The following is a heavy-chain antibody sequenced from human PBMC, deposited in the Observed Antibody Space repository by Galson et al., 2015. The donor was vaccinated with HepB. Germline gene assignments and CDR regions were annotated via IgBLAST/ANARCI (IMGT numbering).Heavy chain of an antibody. D-gene: IGHD3-10*01. V-gene: IGHV1-69*13. CDR3: AKDRPGTMVQGVIPFFDY. CDR2: IIPIFGTA. CDR1: GGTFSSYA. J-gene: IGHJ4*02. Sequence: SVKVSCKASGGTFSSYAISWVRQAPGQGLEWMGGIIPIFGTANYAQKFQGRVTITADESTSTAYMELSSLRSEDTAVYYCAKDRPGTMVQGVIPFFDYWGQGTLVTVSS.